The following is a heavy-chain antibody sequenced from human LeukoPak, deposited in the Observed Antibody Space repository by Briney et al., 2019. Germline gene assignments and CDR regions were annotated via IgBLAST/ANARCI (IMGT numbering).Heavy chain of an antibody. D-gene: IGHD3-16*01. CDR3: ARDSLGGDY. CDR2: IWSDGSKK. CDR1: GFTFSTFG. J-gene: IGHJ4*02. V-gene: IGHV3-33*01. Sequence: GGSLRLSCAASGFTFSTFGMHWVRQAPGKGLEWVAVIWSDGSKKFYADSVRGRFTISRDNSKMTLYLQMNILKAEDTAVYYWARDSLGGDYWGEGTLVTVSS.